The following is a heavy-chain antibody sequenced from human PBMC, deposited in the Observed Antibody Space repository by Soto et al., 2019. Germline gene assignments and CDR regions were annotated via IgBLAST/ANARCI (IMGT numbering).Heavy chain of an antibody. J-gene: IGHJ4*02. Sequence: PSETLSLTCTVSGGSISSGGYYWSWIRQHPGKGLEWIGYIYYSGSTYYNPSLKSRVTISVDTSKNQFSLKLSSVTAADTAVYYCARGKLQGSGSYYPRLSFDYWGQGTLVTAPQ. CDR3: ARGKLQGSGSYYPRLSFDY. CDR1: GGSISSGGYY. D-gene: IGHD3-10*01. CDR2: IYYSGST. V-gene: IGHV4-31*03.